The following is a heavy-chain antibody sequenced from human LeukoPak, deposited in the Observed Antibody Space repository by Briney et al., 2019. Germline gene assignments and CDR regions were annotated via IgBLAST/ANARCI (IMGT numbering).Heavy chain of an antibody. D-gene: IGHD6-19*01. CDR3: SRPRGRIAVAHFDF. J-gene: IGHJ4*02. V-gene: IGHV3-33*08. CDR1: GLTFSNFW. Sequence: AGGSLRLSCAASGLTFSNFWMTWVRQAQGKGLEWVAVIWYDPSNKYYADSVKVRFTISIDNSKNTLYLQMNSLRAEDTAVYYCSRPRGRIAVAHFDFWGQETLVTVSS. CDR2: IWYDPSNK.